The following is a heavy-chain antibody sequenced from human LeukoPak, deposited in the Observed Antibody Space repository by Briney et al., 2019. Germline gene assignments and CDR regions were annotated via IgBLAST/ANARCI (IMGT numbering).Heavy chain of an antibody. CDR3: ARGRDGYNPVRGYYYYMDV. V-gene: IGHV4-59*01. Sequence: SETLSLTCTVSGGSISSYYWSWIRQPPGKGLEWIGYIYYSGSTNYNPSLKSRVTISVDTSKNQFSLKLSSVTAAHTAVYYCARGRDGYNPVRGYYYYMDVWGKGTTVTISS. J-gene: IGHJ6*03. D-gene: IGHD5-24*01. CDR1: GGSISSYY. CDR2: IYYSGST.